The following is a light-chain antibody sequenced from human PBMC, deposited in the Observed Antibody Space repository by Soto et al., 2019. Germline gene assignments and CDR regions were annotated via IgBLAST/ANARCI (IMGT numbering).Light chain of an antibody. CDR2: DND. V-gene: IGLV1-44*01. J-gene: IGLJ2*01. CDR3: STWDDRMNGL. CDR1: WSNIGINS. Sequence: QSALTQPPSASGTPGQRVTISCSGSWSNIGINSVNCYQQVPGTAPKLLIHDNDQRPAVVPDRFSGSKSGTSASLAISVLQSEDEADYYCSTWDDRMNGLFGGGTQLTVL.